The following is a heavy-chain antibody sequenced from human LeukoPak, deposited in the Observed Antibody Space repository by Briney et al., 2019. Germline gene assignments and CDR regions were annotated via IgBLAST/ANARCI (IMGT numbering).Heavy chain of an antibody. Sequence: ASVKVSCKASGYTFTGYYMRWVRQAPGQGLEWMGWINPNSGGTNYAQKFQGRVTMTRDTSISTAYMELSRLRSDDTAVYYCARARYCSSTSCSQQGINWFDPWGQGTLVTVSS. J-gene: IGHJ5*02. V-gene: IGHV1-2*02. D-gene: IGHD2-2*01. CDR1: GYTFTGYY. CDR3: ARARYCSSTSCSQQGINWFDP. CDR2: INPNSGGT.